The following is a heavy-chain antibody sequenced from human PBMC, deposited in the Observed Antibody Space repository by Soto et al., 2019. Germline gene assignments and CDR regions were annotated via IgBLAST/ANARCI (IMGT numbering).Heavy chain of an antibody. D-gene: IGHD3-10*01. CDR3: ARLSVFFTISPFDH. CDR1: GDSISSINW. Sequence: SETLSLTCGVSGDSISSINWWSWVRQSPGKGLEWIGEISHSGDTNYNPSLQSRVILSLDKSKNQVSLKLTSVTAADTAVYFCARLSVFFTISPFDHWRHGTLVTVSS. V-gene: IGHV4-4*02. CDR2: ISHSGDT. J-gene: IGHJ5*02.